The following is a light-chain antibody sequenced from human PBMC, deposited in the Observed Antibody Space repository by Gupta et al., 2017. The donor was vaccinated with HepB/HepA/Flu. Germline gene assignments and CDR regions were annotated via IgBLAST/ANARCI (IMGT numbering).Light chain of an antibody. CDR3: AAWDNSLSAYV. CDR2: NDD. Sequence: QPVLTQPPSASWPPGQRVAISCSGSSSNGGRDNVYWYRQLPGTAPKLLIYNDDRRRSGVPDRFSGSKSGTSAALASSGLRVEDEADYYCAAWDNSLSAYVFGTGTWVTVL. CDR1: SSNGGRDN. V-gene: IGLV1-47*02. J-gene: IGLJ1*01.